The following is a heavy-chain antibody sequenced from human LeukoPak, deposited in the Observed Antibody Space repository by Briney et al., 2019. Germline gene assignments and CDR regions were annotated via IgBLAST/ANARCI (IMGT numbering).Heavy chain of an antibody. J-gene: IGHJ4*02. Sequence: GGSLRLPCVASGFSFSSNWMTWVRQAPGKGLEWVANMNQDGSEKYYVDSVKGRFTISRDDAKSSLYLQMNSLRAEDTAVYYCARATGHFDSWGQGTLVTVSS. D-gene: IGHD3-9*01. CDR3: ARATGHFDS. CDR1: GFSFSSNW. V-gene: IGHV3-7*01. CDR2: MNQDGSEK.